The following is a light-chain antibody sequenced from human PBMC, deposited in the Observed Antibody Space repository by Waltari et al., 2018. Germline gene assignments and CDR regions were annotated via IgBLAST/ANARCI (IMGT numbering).Light chain of an antibody. J-gene: IGKJ2*01. V-gene: IGKV3-15*01. Sequence: EIVMTQSPAPLSWSPGERATLSCRASQRISSNLAWYQQKPGQAPRLLIYAASTRATGIPARFSGSGSGTEFTLTISSLQPEDFAIYYCQQYNNWPFAFGQGTKLEVK. CDR3: QQYNNWPFA. CDR1: QRISSN. CDR2: AAS.